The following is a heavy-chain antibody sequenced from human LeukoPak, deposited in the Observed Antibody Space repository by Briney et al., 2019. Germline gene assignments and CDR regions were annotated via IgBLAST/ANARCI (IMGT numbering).Heavy chain of an antibody. CDR2: ISSSSSYI. CDR1: GFTFSSYS. V-gene: IGHV3-21*01. Sequence: GGSLRLSCAASGFTFSSYSMNWVRQAPGKGLEWVSSISSSSSYIYYADSVKVRFTISRDNAKNSLYLQMNSLRAEDTAVYYCATTPRAMTTVTTGYWGQGTLVTVSS. J-gene: IGHJ4*02. D-gene: IGHD4-17*01. CDR3: ATTPRAMTTVTTGY.